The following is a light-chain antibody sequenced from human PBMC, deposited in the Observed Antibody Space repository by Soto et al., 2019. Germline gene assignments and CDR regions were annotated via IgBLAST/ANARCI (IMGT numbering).Light chain of an antibody. CDR1: SSDVGGYNY. CDR2: DVS. J-gene: IGLJ1*01. Sequence: QSVLTQPASVSGSPGQSITISCTGTSSDVGGYNYVSWYQQRPGEAPKFMIYDVSNRPSGVSNRFSGSKSGNTASLTISGLQAEDEADYYCCSYTTSNTRQIVFGTGTKVTVL. CDR3: CSYTTSNTRQIV. V-gene: IGLV2-14*01.